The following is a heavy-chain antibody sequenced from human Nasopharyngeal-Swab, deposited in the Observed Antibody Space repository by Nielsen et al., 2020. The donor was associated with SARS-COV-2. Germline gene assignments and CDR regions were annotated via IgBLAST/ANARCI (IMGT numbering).Heavy chain of an antibody. J-gene: IGHJ2*01. CDR3: ARLSGSSWDFDL. CDR2: IKQDGSET. D-gene: IGHD6-13*01. Sequence: GGSLRLSCAASGFTLSSFWMTWVRQAPGKGLEWVANIKQDGSETYYVDSVKGRFTISRDNAKNPLYLQMNSLRADDTAVYYCARLSGSSWDFDLWGRGTLVTVSS. CDR1: GFTLSSFW. V-gene: IGHV3-7*01.